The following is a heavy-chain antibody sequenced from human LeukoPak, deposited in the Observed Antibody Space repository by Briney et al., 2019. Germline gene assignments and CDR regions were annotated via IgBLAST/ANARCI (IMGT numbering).Heavy chain of an antibody. Sequence: GGSLRLSCAASGFTFSSYSMNWVRQAPGKGLEWVSYISSGSSTIYYADSVKGRFTISRDNAKNSLCLQMNSLRDEDTAVYYCARDRLHYDSLTGYPADWGQGTLVTVSS. V-gene: IGHV3-48*02. CDR3: ARDRLHYDSLTGYPAD. CDR1: GFTFSSYS. CDR2: ISSGSSTI. D-gene: IGHD3-9*01. J-gene: IGHJ4*02.